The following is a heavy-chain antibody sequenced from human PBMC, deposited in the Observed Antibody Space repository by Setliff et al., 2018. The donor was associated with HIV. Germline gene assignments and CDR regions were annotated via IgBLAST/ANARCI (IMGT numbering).Heavy chain of an antibody. CDR2: TKFDGSES. V-gene: IGHV3-7*03. D-gene: IGHD3-22*01. CDR3: ARAYNVYDYRFDSSGYDY. Sequence: PGGSLRLSCAASGFTVSSYYMAWARQVPGKGLEWVSNTKFDGSESYYVDSVKGRFIASTDNAKNSLFLQMNSLKAEDTAAYYCARAYNVYDYRFDSSGYDYWGQGTLVTVSS. CDR1: GFTVSSYY. J-gene: IGHJ4*02.